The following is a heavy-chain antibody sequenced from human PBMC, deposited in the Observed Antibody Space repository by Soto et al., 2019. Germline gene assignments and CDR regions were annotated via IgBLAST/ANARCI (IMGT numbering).Heavy chain of an antibody. CDR1: GGSISSSNW. D-gene: IGHD3-10*01. CDR3: ASQHYYGSGSYFPEYDYNWFEP. V-gene: IGHV4-4*02. CDR2: IYHSGST. Sequence: SETLSLTCAVSGGSISSSNWWSWVRQPPGKGLEWIGEIYHSGSTYYNPSLKSRVTISVDTSKNQFSLKLSSVTAADTAVYYCASQHYYGSGSYFPEYDYNWFEPWGQGTLVTVSS. J-gene: IGHJ5*02.